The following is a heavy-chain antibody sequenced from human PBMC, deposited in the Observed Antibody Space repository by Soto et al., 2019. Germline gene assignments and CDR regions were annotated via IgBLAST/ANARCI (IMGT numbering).Heavy chain of an antibody. Sequence: GGSLRLSCAASGFTFSSYSMNWVRQAPGKGLEWVSYISSSSSTIYYADSVKGRFTISRDNAKNSLYLQMNSLRAEDTAEYYCARDGGTGTTKGFNWFDPWGQGTLVTVSS. V-gene: IGHV3-48*04. CDR2: ISSSSSTI. CDR3: ARDGGTGTTKGFNWFDP. D-gene: IGHD1-7*01. CDR1: GFTFSSYS. J-gene: IGHJ5*02.